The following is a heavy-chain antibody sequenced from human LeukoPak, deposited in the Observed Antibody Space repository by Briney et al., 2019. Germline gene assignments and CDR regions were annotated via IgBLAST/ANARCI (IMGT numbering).Heavy chain of an antibody. CDR3: ARDVIDY. Sequence: PGGSLRLSCAASGFTFSGYWMSWVRQAPGKGLEWVANIKQDGSEKYYVDSVKGRFTISRDNAKNSLYLQMNSLRAEDTAVYYCARDVIDYWGQGTLVTVSS. J-gene: IGHJ4*02. D-gene: IGHD2/OR15-2a*01. V-gene: IGHV3-7*03. CDR2: IKQDGSEK. CDR1: GFTFSGYW.